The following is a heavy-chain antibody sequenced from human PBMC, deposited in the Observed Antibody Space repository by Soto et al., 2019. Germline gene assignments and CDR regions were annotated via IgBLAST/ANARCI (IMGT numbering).Heavy chain of an antibody. Sequence: SETLSLTCAVYGGSFSGYYWSWIRQPPGKGLEWIGEINHSGSTNYNPSLKSRVTISVDTSKNQFSLKLSSVTAADTAVYYCARSTRAIAVAGTFHYYYYYGMDVWGQGTTVTVSS. CDR1: GGSFSGYY. CDR2: INHSGST. CDR3: ARSTRAIAVAGTFHYYYYYGMDV. V-gene: IGHV4-34*01. J-gene: IGHJ6*02. D-gene: IGHD6-19*01.